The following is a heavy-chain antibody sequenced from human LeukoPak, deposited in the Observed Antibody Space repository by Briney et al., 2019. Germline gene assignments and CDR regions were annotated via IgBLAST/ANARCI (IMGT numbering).Heavy chain of an antibody. V-gene: IGHV1-18*01. D-gene: IGHD6-19*01. J-gene: IGHJ6*02. CDR3: AREGSGWRFYYYGMDV. Sequence: ASVKVSCKASGYTFTSYDINWVRQATGQGLEWMGWISAYNGNTNYAQKLQGRVTMTTDTSTSTAYMELRSLRSDDTAVYYCAREGSGWRFYYYGMDVWGQGTTVTVSS. CDR1: GYTFTSYD. CDR2: ISAYNGNT.